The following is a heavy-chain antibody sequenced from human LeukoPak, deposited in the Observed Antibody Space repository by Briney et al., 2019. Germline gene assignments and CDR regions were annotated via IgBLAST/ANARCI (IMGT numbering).Heavy chain of an antibody. CDR2: INSDGSST. D-gene: IGHD6-13*01. Sequence: GGSLRLSCAASGFTFSSYWMHWVRQAPGKGLVWVSRINSDGSSTSYADSVKGRFTISRDNAKNTLYLQMNSLRAEDTAVYCCARGLLRIAAAGTGNWFDPWGQGTLVTVSS. V-gene: IGHV3-74*01. CDR3: ARGLLRIAAAGTGNWFDP. CDR1: GFTFSSYW. J-gene: IGHJ5*02.